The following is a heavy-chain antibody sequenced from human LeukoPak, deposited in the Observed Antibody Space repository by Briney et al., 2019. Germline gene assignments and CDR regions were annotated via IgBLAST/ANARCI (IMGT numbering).Heavy chain of an antibody. J-gene: IGHJ4*02. D-gene: IGHD3-22*01. CDR1: EFTFSNYA. Sequence: GGSLRLSCAASEFTFSNYAMSWVRQAPGKGLEWVSGISGSGGNTYYAGSVKGRFTDSRDNSKNTLYLQMNSLRAEDTAVYYCAKVRGYYYGAIDYWGQGTLVTVS. V-gene: IGHV3-23*01. CDR2: ISGSGGNT. CDR3: AKVRGYYYGAIDY.